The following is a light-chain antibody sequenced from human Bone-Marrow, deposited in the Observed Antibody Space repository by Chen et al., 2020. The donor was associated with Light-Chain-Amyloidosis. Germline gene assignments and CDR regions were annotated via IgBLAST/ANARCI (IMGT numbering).Light chain of an antibody. V-gene: IGKV3-15*01. J-gene: IGKJ2*01. CDR2: GAS. CDR3: QQYNRWYT. CDR1: QNINSN. Sequence: DIVMTQSPATLSVSPGERATLSCRASQNINSNLAWYQQKPGQAPRLLIYGASTRDTGIPARFSGSGSGTEFTLTISSLQSEDFAVYYGQQYNRWYTFGQGTKLEIK.